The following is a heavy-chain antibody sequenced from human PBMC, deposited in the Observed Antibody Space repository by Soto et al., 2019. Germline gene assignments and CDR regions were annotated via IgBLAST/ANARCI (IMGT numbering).Heavy chain of an antibody. CDR1: GYTFTIYA. D-gene: IGHD2-2*01. Sequence: GASVKVSCKASGYTFTIYAMHWVRQAPGQRLEWMGWINAGNGNTKYSQKFQGRVTITRDTSASTAYMELSSLRSEDTAVYYCARGRRVMSSTSLFDYWGQGTLVTVSS. CDR3: ARGRRVMSSTSLFDY. V-gene: IGHV1-3*01. J-gene: IGHJ4*02. CDR2: INAGNGNT.